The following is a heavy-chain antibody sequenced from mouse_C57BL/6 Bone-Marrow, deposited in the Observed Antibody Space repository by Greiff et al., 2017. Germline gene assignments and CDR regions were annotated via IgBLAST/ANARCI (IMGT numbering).Heavy chain of an antibody. Sequence: EVKLMESGGDLVKPGGSLKLSCAASGFTFSSYGMSWVRQTPDKRLEWVATISSGGSYTYYPDSEKGRFTISRDNAKNTLYLQMSILKSEDTAMYYCARHYYGSRYYFDYWGQGTTLTVSS. D-gene: IGHD1-1*01. CDR2: ISSGGSYT. J-gene: IGHJ2*01. CDR3: ARHYYGSRYYFDY. CDR1: GFTFSSYG. V-gene: IGHV5-6*01.